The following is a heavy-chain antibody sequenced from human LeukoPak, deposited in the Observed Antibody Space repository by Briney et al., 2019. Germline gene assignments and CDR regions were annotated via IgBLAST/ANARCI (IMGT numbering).Heavy chain of an antibody. CDR3: ARQPVGSRGGFFDY. V-gene: IGHV4-34*01. Sequence: SETLSLTCAVYGGSFSGYYWSWIRQPPGKGLEWIGEINHSGSTNYNPSLKSRVTISVDTSKNQFSLKLSSVTAADTAVYYCARQPVGSRGGFFDYWGQGTLVTVSS. CDR1: GGSFSGYY. CDR2: INHSGST. D-gene: IGHD3-10*01. J-gene: IGHJ4*02.